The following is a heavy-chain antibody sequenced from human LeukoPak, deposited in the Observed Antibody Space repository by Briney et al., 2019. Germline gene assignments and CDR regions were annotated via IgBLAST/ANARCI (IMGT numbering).Heavy chain of an antibody. CDR2: ISGSGGST. Sequence: GGSLRLSCAASGFTFSSYAMSWVRQAPGKGLEWVSAISGSGGSTYYADSVKGRFTISRDNSKNTLYLQMNSLRAEDTAVYYCAKGFEPYYYYYYGMDVWGQGTTVTVSS. J-gene: IGHJ6*02. CDR3: AKGFEPYYYYYYGMDV. CDR1: GFTFSSYA. V-gene: IGHV3-23*01.